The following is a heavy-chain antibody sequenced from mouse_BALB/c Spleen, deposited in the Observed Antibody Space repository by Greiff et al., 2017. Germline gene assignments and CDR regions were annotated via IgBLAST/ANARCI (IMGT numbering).Heavy chain of an antibody. Sequence: VQLQESGAELMKPGASVKISCKATGYTFSSYWIEWVKQRPGHGLEWIGEILPGSGSTNYNEKFKGKATFTADTSSNTAYMQLSSLTSEDSAVYYCARRALPYYFDYWGQGTTLTVSS. D-gene: IGHD1-2*01. V-gene: IGHV1-9*01. CDR1: GYTFSSYW. J-gene: IGHJ2*01. CDR2: ILPGSGST. CDR3: ARRALPYYFDY.